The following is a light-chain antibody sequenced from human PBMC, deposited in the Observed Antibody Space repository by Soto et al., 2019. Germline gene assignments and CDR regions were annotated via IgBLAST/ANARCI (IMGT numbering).Light chain of an antibody. CDR3: QQFSSYPLT. Sequence: EIVMTQSPATLSVSPGERVTLSCRSSQSLTRNLAWYQHKPGQSPRLLIYGASARATGIPDRFSGGGSGTDFTLTISRLEPEDFAVYYCQQFSSYPLTFGGGTKVDIK. CDR1: QSLTRN. J-gene: IGKJ4*01. CDR2: GAS. V-gene: IGKV3D-15*01.